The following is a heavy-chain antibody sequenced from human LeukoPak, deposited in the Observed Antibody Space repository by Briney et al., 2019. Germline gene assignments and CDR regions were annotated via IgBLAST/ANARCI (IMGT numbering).Heavy chain of an antibody. D-gene: IGHD3-22*01. V-gene: IGHV1-46*01. CDR1: GYTFTSYY. J-gene: IGHJ4*02. CDR3: ARDADDSSGYSNFDY. Sequence: ASVKVSCKASGYTFTSYYIHWVRQAPGQGLEWMGIINPSGGSTSYAQKFQGRVTMTRDTSTSTVYMELRSLRSEDTAVYYCARDADDSSGYSNFDYWGQGTLVTVSS. CDR2: INPSGGST.